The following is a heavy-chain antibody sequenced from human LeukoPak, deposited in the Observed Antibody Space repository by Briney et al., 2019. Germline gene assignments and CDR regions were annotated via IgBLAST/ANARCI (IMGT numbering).Heavy chain of an antibody. CDR1: GDSISNYF. CDR3: ARSPDYDFWSGYYYYYYYMDV. J-gene: IGHJ6*03. CDR2: IYHSGST. V-gene: IGHV4-59*01. Sequence: SETLSLTCTVSGDSISNYFWSWIRQPPGKGLEWIGYIYHSGSTNYNPSLKSRVTILVDMSKNQFSLNLSSVTAADTAVYYCARSPDYDFWSGYYYYYYYMDVWGKGTTVTVSS. D-gene: IGHD3-3*01.